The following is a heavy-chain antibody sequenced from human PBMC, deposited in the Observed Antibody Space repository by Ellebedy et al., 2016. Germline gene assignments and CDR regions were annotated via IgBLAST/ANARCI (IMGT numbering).Heavy chain of an antibody. D-gene: IGHD2-15*01. CDR2: ISGSSS. CDR1: GFTFSSYS. CDR3: SRGGGCGGGSCYYPDF. Sequence: GGSLRLSCAASGFTFSSYSMNWVRQAPGKGLEWVSSISGSSSYADSVKGRFTISRDNAKNSLYLQMNSLRAEDTAVYYCSRGGGCGGGSCYYPDFWGQGTLVTVSS. J-gene: IGHJ4*02. V-gene: IGHV3-21*01.